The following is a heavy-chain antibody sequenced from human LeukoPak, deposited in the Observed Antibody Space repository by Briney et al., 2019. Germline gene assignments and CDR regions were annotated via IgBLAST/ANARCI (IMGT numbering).Heavy chain of an antibody. CDR2: ISYDGSNK. J-gene: IGHJ5*02. D-gene: IGHD6-13*01. CDR1: GFTFSSYA. V-gene: IGHV3-30*04. Sequence: GGSLRLSCAASGFTFSSYAMHWVRQAPGKGLEWVAVISYDGSNKYYADSVKGRFTISSENSKNTLYLQMNSLRAEDTAVYYCARASSQLVSWFDPWGQGTLVTVSS. CDR3: ARASSQLVSWFDP.